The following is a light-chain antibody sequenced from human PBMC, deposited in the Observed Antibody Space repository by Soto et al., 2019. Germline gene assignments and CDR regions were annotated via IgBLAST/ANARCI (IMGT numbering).Light chain of an antibody. J-gene: IGKJ3*01. V-gene: IGKV1-12*01. CDR1: QGIGTW. CDR2: GAS. CDR3: HQADSLFT. Sequence: DIKMTQSPSSVSASVGDSVTITCWASQGIGTWLAWYQQKPGQAPKLLIYGASRLQSGVPSRLSGSGSGTDFTLTITSLQPEDFATYYCHQADSLFTFGRGTKVDIK.